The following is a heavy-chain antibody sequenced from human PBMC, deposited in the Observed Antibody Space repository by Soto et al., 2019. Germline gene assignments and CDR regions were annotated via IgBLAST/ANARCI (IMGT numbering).Heavy chain of an antibody. CDR1: GASISTQS. Sequence: LSLTCSASGASISTQSWNWIRQAPGKGLEWIGYLYYSGTTNYNPSLKSRVTISADTSKNQVSLELTSVTAADTAVYFCARGLSWSPYFESWGQGILVTVSS. D-gene: IGHD3-3*01. CDR2: LYYSGTT. J-gene: IGHJ4*02. CDR3: ARGLSWSPYFES. V-gene: IGHV4-59*11.